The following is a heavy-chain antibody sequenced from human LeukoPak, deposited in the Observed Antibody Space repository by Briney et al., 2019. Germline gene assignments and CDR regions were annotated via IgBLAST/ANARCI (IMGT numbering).Heavy chain of an antibody. Sequence: GASVKVSCKASGGTFSSYAISWVRQAPGQGLEWMGGIIPIFGTANYAQKFQGRVTITTDESTSTAYMELSSLRSEDTAVYYCARGLYDFNWFDPWGQGTLVTVSS. D-gene: IGHD3-3*01. CDR2: IIPIFGTA. J-gene: IGHJ5*02. V-gene: IGHV1-69*05. CDR1: GGTFSSYA. CDR3: ARGLYDFNWFDP.